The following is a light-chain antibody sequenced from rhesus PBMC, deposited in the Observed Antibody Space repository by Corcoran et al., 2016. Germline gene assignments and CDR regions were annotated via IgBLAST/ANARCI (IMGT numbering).Light chain of an antibody. CDR1: QSVGSY. CDR3: QESSNLST. Sequence: ETVVTQSPATLSLSPGERATLSCRASQSVGSYLAWYQQKPGQAPRLLIYGASSRATGIPDRFSGSGSGTDFTPTISSLEPEDVGFYYCQESSNLSTFGGGTKVEIK. J-gene: IGKJ4*01. V-gene: IGKV3-24*04. CDR2: GAS.